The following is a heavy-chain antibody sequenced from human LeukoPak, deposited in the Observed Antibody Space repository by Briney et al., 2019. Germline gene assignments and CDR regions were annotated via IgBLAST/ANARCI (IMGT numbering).Heavy chain of an antibody. CDR3: ARLNVYYGSGHYFDY. CDR2: ISAYNGNT. J-gene: IGHJ4*02. V-gene: IGHV1-18*04. Sequence: ASVKVSCKASGYTFTDYYIHWVRQAPGQGLEWMGWISAYNGNTNYAQKLQGRVTMTTDTSTSTAYMELRSLRSDDTAVYYCARLNVYYGSGHYFDYWGQGTLVTVSS. CDR1: GYTFTDYY. D-gene: IGHD3-10*01.